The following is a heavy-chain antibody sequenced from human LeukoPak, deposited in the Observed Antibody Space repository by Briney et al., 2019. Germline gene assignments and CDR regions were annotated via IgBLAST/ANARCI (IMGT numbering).Heavy chain of an antibody. D-gene: IGHD3-9*01. CDR1: GGTFSSYA. J-gene: IGHJ1*01. CDR2: IIPIFGTA. V-gene: IGHV1-69*13. Sequence: ASVKVSCKASGGTFSSYAISWVRQAPGQGLEWMGGIIPIFGTANYAQKFQSRVTITADESTSTAYMELSSLRSEDTAVYYCARSSSDRLRYFDWYNFAEYFQHWGQGTLVTVSS. CDR3: ARSSSDRLRYFDWYNFAEYFQH.